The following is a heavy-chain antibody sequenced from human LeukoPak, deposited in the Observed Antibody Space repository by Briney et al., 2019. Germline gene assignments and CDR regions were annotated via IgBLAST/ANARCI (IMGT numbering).Heavy chain of an antibody. CDR1: GGSISTRNHY. J-gene: IGHJ4*02. CDR3: ARRMGSGATYPRTFDY. V-gene: IGHV4-39*01. Sequence: NPSETLSLTCTVTGGSISTRNHYWGWVRQPPGKGLEWIGSIGYTGTTNSNPSLKSRVTLSVDTSKNQVSLTLSSVTAADTAVYFCARRMGSGATYPRTFDYWGQGTLVTVSS. D-gene: IGHD2-8*02. CDR2: IGYTGTT.